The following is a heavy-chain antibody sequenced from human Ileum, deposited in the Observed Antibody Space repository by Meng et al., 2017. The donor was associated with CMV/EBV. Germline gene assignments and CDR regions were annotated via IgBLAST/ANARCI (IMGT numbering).Heavy chain of an antibody. V-gene: IGHV3-30*02. J-gene: IGHJ4*02. CDR1: GFTFSDYG. CDR2: IRYDGDNK. Sequence: QTRVVEPGGGLVHPGGSLRLSGAASGFTFSDYGMNWIRQAPGKGLEWVAFIRYDGDNKYYADSVKGRFTISRDNFNNMLYLQMNSLRTEDTAVYYCTKDQVLLWGQGTLVTVSS. CDR3: TKDQVLL. D-gene: IGHD3-10*01.